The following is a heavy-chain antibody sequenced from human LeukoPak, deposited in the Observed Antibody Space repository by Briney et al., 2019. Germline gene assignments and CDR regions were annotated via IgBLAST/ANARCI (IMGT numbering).Heavy chain of an antibody. J-gene: IGHJ5*02. CDR1: GGSFSGYY. V-gene: IGHV4-34*01. CDR3: ARAGGVLWFGELLSWFDP. CDR2: INHSGST. D-gene: IGHD3-10*01. Sequence: SSETLSLTCAVYGGSFSGYYWSWIRQPPGKGLEWIGEINHSGSTNYNPSLKSRVTISVDTSKNQFSLKLSSVTAADTAVYYCARAGGVLWFGELLSWFDPWGQGTLVTVSS.